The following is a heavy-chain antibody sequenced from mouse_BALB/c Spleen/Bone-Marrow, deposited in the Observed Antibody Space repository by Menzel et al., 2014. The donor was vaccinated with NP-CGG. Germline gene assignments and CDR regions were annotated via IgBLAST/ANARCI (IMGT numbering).Heavy chain of an antibody. CDR2: IWGGGST. D-gene: IGHD2-10*02. J-gene: IGHJ4*01. CDR3: ATYGNYVGYAMDY. V-gene: IGHV2-6-4*01. Sequence: VKLVESGPGLVAPSQSLSITCTVSGFSLSRYSVHWVRQPPGKGLEWLGMIWGGGSTDYNSALKSRLSISKDNSESQVFLKMNSLQTDDTAMYYCATYGNYVGYAMDYWGQGTSVTVSS. CDR1: GFSLSRYS.